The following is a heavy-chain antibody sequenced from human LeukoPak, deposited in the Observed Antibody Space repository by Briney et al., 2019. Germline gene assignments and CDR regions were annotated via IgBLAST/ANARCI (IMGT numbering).Heavy chain of an antibody. Sequence: ASVKVSCKASGYTFTNYGMNWVRQAPGQGLEWMGWINTNTGNPTNAQGFTGRLVFSLDTSVSTAYLQISSLRAEDTALYYCARDKYQLPYEIDYWGQGTLVTVSS. CDR2: INTNTGNP. D-gene: IGHD2-2*01. J-gene: IGHJ4*02. CDR3: ARDKYQLPYEIDY. CDR1: GYTFTNYG. V-gene: IGHV7-4-1*02.